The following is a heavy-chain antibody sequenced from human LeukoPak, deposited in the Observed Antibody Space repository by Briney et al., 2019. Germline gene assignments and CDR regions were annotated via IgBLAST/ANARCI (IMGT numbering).Heavy chain of an antibody. CDR1: GGSISSYY. V-gene: IGHV4-59*08. CDR3: ARQGLAAAGTHPDYFDY. CDR2: IYYSGST. Sequence: LETLSLTCTVSGGSISSYYWSWIRQPPGKGLEWIGYIYYSGSTNYNPSLKSRVTISVDTSKNQFSLKLSSVTAADTAVYYCARQGLAAAGTHPDYFDYWGQGTLVTVSS. D-gene: IGHD6-13*01. J-gene: IGHJ4*02.